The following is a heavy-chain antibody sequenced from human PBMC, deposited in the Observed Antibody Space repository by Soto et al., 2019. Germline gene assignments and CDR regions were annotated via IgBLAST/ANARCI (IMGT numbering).Heavy chain of an antibody. CDR3: ARGHYDFWSGYSISASWFDP. D-gene: IGHD3-3*01. CDR1: GGSISSYY. Sequence: QVQLQESGPGLVKPSETLSLTCTVSGGSISSYYWSWIRQPPGKGLEWIGYIYYSGSTHYNPSLKSRVTIAVDTSKNQFSLKLSSVTAEDTAVYYCARGHYDFWSGYSISASWFDPWGQGTLVTVSS. CDR2: IYYSGST. J-gene: IGHJ5*02. V-gene: IGHV4-59*01.